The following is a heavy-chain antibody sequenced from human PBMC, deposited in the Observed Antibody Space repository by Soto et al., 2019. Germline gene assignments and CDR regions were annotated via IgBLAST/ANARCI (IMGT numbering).Heavy chain of an antibody. Sequence: QVQLQQWGAGLLKPSETLSLTCAVYGGSFSGYYWSWIRQPPGKGLEWIGEINHSGSTNYNPSLKSRVTISVDTSKNQFSLKLSSVTAADTAVYYCARALNHQLTVSTHWGQGTLVPVSS. CDR2: INHSGST. V-gene: IGHV4-34*01. CDR1: GGSFSGYY. CDR3: ARALNHQLTVSTH. J-gene: IGHJ4*02. D-gene: IGHD4-17*01.